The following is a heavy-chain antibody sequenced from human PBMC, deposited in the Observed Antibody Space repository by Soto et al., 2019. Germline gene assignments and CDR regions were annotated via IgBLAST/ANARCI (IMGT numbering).Heavy chain of an antibody. Sequence: SDTLSLTCTVSGGSVSSGSYYWSWIRQPPGKGLEWIGYIYYSGSTNYNPSLKSRVTISVDTSKNQFSLKLSSVTAADTAVYYCATQIAAAAPFDYWGQGTLVTVSS. CDR3: ATQIAAAAPFDY. CDR1: GGSVSSGSYY. V-gene: IGHV4-61*01. J-gene: IGHJ4*02. D-gene: IGHD6-13*01. CDR2: IYYSGST.